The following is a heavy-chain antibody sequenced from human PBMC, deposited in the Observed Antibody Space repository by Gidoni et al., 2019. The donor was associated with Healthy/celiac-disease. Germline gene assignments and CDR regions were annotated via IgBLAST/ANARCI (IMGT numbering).Heavy chain of an antibody. CDR2: ISSSRSPI. J-gene: IGHJ6*02. Sequence: EVQLVESGGGLVQPGGSLRLSCAASGFTCSSYSMNWVRQAPGKGLELVSYISSSRSPIYYADSVKGRFTISRDNAKNSLYLQMNSLRAEDTAVYYCARVSRYFDWSPRGYYYGMDVWGQGTTVTVSS. V-gene: IGHV3-48*01. CDR3: ARVSRYFDWSPRGYYYGMDV. CDR1: GFTCSSYS. D-gene: IGHD3-9*01.